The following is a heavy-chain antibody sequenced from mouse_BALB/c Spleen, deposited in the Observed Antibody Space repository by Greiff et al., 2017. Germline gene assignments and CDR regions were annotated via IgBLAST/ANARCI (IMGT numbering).Heavy chain of an antibody. D-gene: IGHD1-1*01. V-gene: IGHV5-9-4*01. Sequence: EVQLVESGGGLVKPGGSLKLSCAASGFTFSSYAMSWVRQSPEKRLEWVAEISSGGSYTYYPDTVTGRFTISRDNAKNTLYLEMSSLRSEDTAMYYCARDRNGSSYDYAMDYWGQGTSVTVSS. J-gene: IGHJ4*01. CDR1: GFTFSSYA. CDR2: ISSGGSYT. CDR3: ARDRNGSSYDYAMDY.